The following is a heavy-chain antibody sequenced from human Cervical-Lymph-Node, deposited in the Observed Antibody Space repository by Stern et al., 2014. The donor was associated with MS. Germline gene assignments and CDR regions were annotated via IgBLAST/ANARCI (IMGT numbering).Heavy chain of an antibody. D-gene: IGHD5-12*01. CDR1: GFAFITSG. J-gene: IGHJ4*02. CDR3: AAGPILVAATDY. CDR2: IGAGSGNT. V-gene: IGHV1-58*01. Sequence: QLVQSGPEVKKPGTSVKVSCKASGFAFITSGVQWVRQARGQRLEWMGWIGAGSGNTNYAKKVQDRLTITRDMSTSTAYMELSSLRSEDTAMYYCAAGPILVAATDYWGQGTLVTVSS.